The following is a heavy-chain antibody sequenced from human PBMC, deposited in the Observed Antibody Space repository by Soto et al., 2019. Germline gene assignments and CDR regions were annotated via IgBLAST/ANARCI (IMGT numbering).Heavy chain of an antibody. Sequence: QVQLVQSGAEVKKPGASVKVSCKAPRYIFTAYFMHWVRQAPGQGLEWMGWINRNNGATHYGLSFQGRVTMTSDTSISTAYMELSSLRSDDTAVYYCASHDPGARFDPWGQGTLVIVSS. J-gene: IGHJ5*02. D-gene: IGHD1-1*01. V-gene: IGHV1-2*07. CDR2: INRNNGAT. CDR1: RYIFTAYF. CDR3: ASHDPGARFDP.